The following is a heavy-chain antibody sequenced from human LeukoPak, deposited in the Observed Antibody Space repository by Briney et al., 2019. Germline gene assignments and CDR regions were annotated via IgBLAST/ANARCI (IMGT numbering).Heavy chain of an antibody. CDR2: IFYVGDT. Sequence: SETLSLTCAVSGGSISSSSYYWAWVRQPAGKGLEWIGTIFYVGDTYYNPSLESRVNICVDQSKNQFSLELRSVSAAETAVYYCARTVGSQYVPIDSWGQGTRVTVSS. CDR3: ARTVGSQYVPIDS. CDR1: GGSISSSSYY. J-gene: IGHJ4*02. V-gene: IGHV4-39*01. D-gene: IGHD1-26*01.